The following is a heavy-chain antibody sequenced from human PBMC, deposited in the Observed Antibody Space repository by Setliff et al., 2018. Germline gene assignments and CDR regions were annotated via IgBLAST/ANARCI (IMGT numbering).Heavy chain of an antibody. CDR3: ATSPKKVTGSDYYNYYMDV. CDR1: GTTFNSHA. V-gene: IGHV1-69*06. J-gene: IGHJ6*03. D-gene: IGHD3-9*01. CDR2: IITAFGSA. Sequence: GASVKVSCKTSGTTFNSHAINWVRQAPGQGLEWMGRIITAFGSAISAQKFQGRVSITADRTTYTAYPELTSLTLEDTAVYYCATSPKKVTGSDYYNYYMDVWGKGTTVTVSS.